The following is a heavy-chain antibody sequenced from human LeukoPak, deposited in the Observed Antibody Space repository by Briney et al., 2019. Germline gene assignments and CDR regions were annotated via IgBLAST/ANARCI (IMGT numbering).Heavy chain of an antibody. J-gene: IGHJ5*02. V-gene: IGHV1-69*04. CDR3: ARDPGNYGSGSYRTKNWFDP. CDR1: GGTFSSYA. CDR2: IIPILGIA. Sequence: SVKVSCKASGGTFSSYATSWVRQAPGQGLEWMGRIIPILGIANYAQKFQGRVTITTDKSTSTAYMELSSLRSEDTAVYYCARDPGNYGSGSYRTKNWFDPWGQGTLVTVSS. D-gene: IGHD3-10*01.